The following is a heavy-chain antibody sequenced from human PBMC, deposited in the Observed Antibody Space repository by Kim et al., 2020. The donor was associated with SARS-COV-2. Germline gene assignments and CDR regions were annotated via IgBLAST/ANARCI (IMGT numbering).Heavy chain of an antibody. V-gene: IGHV4-39*01. CDR1: GGSISSSSYY. J-gene: IGHJ6*02. Sequence: SETLSLTCNVSGGSISSSSYYWGWIRQPPGKGLEWIGSIYYSGSTYYNPSLKSRVTIYVDTSKNQFSLNLSSVTASDTAVYYCARHDSASITIFGVAIKYGMDVWGQGTMVTVSS. CDR2: IYYSGST. CDR3: ARHDSASITIFGVAIKYGMDV. D-gene: IGHD3-3*01.